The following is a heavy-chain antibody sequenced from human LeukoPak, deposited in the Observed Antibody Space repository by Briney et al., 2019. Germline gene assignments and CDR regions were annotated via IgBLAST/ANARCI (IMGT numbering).Heavy chain of an antibody. CDR2: IIPIFGTA. CDR3: ARTIRAIVVVPAAIGNAFDI. D-gene: IGHD2-2*02. V-gene: IGHV1-69*13. Sequence: SVKVSCKASGYTFNSYGFSWVRQAPGQGLEWMGGIIPIFGTANYAQKFQGRVTITADESTSTAYMELSSLRSEDTAVYYCARTIRAIVVVPAAIGNAFDIRGQGTMVTVSS. CDR1: GYTFNSYG. J-gene: IGHJ3*02.